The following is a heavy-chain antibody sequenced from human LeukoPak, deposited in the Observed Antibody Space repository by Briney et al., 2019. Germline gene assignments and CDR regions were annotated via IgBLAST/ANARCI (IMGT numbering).Heavy chain of an antibody. V-gene: IGHV4-34*01. J-gene: IGHJ4*02. CDR2: INHSGST. D-gene: IGHD6-6*01. Sequence: SETLSLTCAVYGGSFSGYYWSWIRQPPGKGLEWIGEINHSGSTNYNPSLKSRVTISVDTSKNQFSLKLSSVTAADTAVYYCARASMYSSSSGVVYWGQGTLVTVS. CDR3: ARASMYSSSSGVVY. CDR1: GGSFSGYY.